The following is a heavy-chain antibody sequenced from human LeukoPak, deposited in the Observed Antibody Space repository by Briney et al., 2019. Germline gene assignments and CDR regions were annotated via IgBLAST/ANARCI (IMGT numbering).Heavy chain of an antibody. CDR3: ARDGYSYGPGAFDY. CDR1: GFAFSSYS. J-gene: IGHJ4*02. Sequence: GGSLRLSCAASGFAFSSYSMNWVRQAPGKGLEWVSSISSSSSYIYYADSVKGRFTISRDNAKNSLCLQMNSLRAEDTAVYYCARDGYSYGPGAFDYWGQGTLVTVSS. V-gene: IGHV3-21*01. D-gene: IGHD5-18*01. CDR2: ISSSSSYI.